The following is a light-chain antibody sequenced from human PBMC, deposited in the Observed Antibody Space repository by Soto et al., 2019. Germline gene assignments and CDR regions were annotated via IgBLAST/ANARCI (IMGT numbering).Light chain of an antibody. Sequence: EIVLTQSPGTLSMSPGERATLSCRASQSVSSSYLAWYQQKPGRAPKVLIYRASSRATGIPDRFSGSGSGTDLTLTISSLQAEDVAVYYCQQYYSTPRTFGQGTKVDI. CDR1: QSVSSSY. CDR3: QQYYSTPRT. J-gene: IGKJ2*01. V-gene: IGKV3-20*01. CDR2: RAS.